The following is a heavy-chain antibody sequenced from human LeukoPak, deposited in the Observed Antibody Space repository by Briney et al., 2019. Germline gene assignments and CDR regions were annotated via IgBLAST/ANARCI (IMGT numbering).Heavy chain of an antibody. Sequence: VKVSCKASGGTFSSYAISWVRQAPGQGLEWMGGIIPIFGTANYAQKFQGRVTITADESTSTAYMELSSLRSEDTAVYYCARGSYCSSTSCQTRGGFDYWGQGTLVTVSS. CDR2: IIPIFGTA. J-gene: IGHJ4*02. CDR1: GGTFSSYA. V-gene: IGHV1-69*13. D-gene: IGHD2-2*01. CDR3: ARGSYCSSTSCQTRGGFDY.